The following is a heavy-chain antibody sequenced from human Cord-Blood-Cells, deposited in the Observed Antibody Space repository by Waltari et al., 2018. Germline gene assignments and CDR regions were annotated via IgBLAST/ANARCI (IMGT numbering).Heavy chain of an antibody. J-gene: IGHJ6*02. Sequence: QVQLVQSGAEVKKPGASVKVSCKASGYTFTSYDINWVRQATGQGLEWMGWMNHNSGNTGYAQKFQGRVTMTRNTSISTAYMELSSLRSEDTAVYYCARAGSSWYYYYYGMDVWGQGTTVTVSS. CDR3: ARAGSSWYYYYYGMDV. V-gene: IGHV1-8*01. D-gene: IGHD6-13*01. CDR2: MNHNSGNT. CDR1: GYTFTSYD.